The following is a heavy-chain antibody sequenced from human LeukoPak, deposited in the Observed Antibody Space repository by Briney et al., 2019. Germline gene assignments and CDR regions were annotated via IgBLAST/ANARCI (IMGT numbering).Heavy chain of an antibody. CDR1: GFRFSGHY. CDR2: ITNSGDFV. J-gene: IGHJ4*02. CDR3: AREARATPDF. Sequence: GGSLRLSCAASGFRFSGHYMSWIRQAPGKGLEWISYITNSGDFVNYADSVKGRFTIYRDNAKNSLYLQMNSLRAEDTAVYYCAREARATPDFGGQGTVVTVS. V-gene: IGHV3-11*01. D-gene: IGHD1-26*01.